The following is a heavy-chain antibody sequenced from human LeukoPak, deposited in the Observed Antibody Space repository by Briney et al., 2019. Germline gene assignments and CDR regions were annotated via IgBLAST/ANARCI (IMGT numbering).Heavy chain of an antibody. CDR3: AREGWYYYDSSGENAFDI. CDR1: GGSVSSADYY. Sequence: SETLSLTCTVSGGSVSSADYYWSWIRQPPGKGLEWIGCIYYSGSTNYNPSLKSRVTISVDTSKNQFSLKLTSVTAADTAVYYCAREGWYYYDSSGENAFDIWGQGTMVTVSS. V-gene: IGHV4-61*08. J-gene: IGHJ3*02. D-gene: IGHD3-22*01. CDR2: IYYSGST.